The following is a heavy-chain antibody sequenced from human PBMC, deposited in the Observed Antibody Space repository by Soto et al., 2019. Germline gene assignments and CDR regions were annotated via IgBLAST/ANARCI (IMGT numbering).Heavy chain of an antibody. CDR3: ARDQNDFWSGSPGY. J-gene: IGHJ4*02. Sequence: LSLSCAASGFTFSSYGMHWVRQAPGKGLEWVAAISYDGSKKYYADSVKGRFTISRDNSKNTLYLQMNSLRAEDTAVYYCARDQNDFWSGSPGYWGQGTLVTVSS. CDR2: ISYDGSKK. CDR1: GFTFSSYG. D-gene: IGHD3-3*01. V-gene: IGHV3-30*03.